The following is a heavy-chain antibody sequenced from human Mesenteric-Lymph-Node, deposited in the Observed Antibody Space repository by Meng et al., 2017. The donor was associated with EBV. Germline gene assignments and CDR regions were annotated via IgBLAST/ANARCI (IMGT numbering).Heavy chain of an antibody. V-gene: IGHV2-5*02. J-gene: IGHJ5*02. CDR3: GHSWDCGGGSCSTNWFDP. CDR1: GFSLSTIGEG. CDR2: IYWDDDK. D-gene: IGHD2-15*01. Sequence: QITLKESGPTLVKPXQTLTLTCSFSGFSLSTIGEGVGWIRHPPGKALEWLALIYWDDDKRYSPSLKSRLTITKDTSKNQVVLTMTNMDPVDTATYYCGHSWDCGGGSCSTNWFDPWGQGTLVTVSS.